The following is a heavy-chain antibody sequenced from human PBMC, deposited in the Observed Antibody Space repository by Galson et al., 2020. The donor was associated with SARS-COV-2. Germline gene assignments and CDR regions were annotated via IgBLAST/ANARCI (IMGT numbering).Heavy chain of an antibody. Sequence: SETLSLTCGVYGESLSAYYWSWIRQPPEKGLEWIGEINHSGSRNYNPSLRSRVTMSVDTSKNQFSLRLNSVTAADTAVYYCATSHDPGYMNVWGKGTTVTISS. CDR1: GESLSAYY. J-gene: IGHJ6*03. D-gene: IGHD3-3*01. CDR2: INHSGSR. V-gene: IGHV4-34*01. CDR3: ATSHDPGYMNV.